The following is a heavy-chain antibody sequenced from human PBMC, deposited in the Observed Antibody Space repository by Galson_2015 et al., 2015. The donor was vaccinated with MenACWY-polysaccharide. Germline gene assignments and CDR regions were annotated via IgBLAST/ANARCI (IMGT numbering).Heavy chain of an antibody. CDR3: AKDYDYGDYATDY. CDR1: GFTFRSYG. Sequence: SLRLSCAASGFTFRSYGIHWVRQAPGKGLEWVTFIQYDGGKEYYSDSVKGRFTISRDNSKNTVYLQMSSLRAEDTAVYYCAKDYDYGDYATDYWGQGTLVTVSS. D-gene: IGHD4-17*01. J-gene: IGHJ4*02. V-gene: IGHV3-30*02. CDR2: IQYDGGKE.